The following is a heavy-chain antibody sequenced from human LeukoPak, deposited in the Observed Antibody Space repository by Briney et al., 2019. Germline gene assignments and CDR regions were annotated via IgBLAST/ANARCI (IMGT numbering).Heavy chain of an antibody. V-gene: IGHV4-38-2*01. D-gene: IGHD4-17*01. CDR2: IYHSGST. CDR1: GYSICSGYY. J-gene: IGHJ4*02. CDR3: ARRRRNGDYGY. Sequence: PSETLSLTCAVSGYSICSGYYWGWIRQPPGKGLEWIGSIYHSGSTYYNPSLKSRVTISVDTSKNQFSLKLSSVTAADTAVYYCARRRRNGDYGYWGQGTLVTVSS.